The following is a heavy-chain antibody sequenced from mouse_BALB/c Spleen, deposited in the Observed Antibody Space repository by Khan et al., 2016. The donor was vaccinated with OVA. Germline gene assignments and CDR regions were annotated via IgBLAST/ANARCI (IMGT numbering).Heavy chain of an antibody. V-gene: IGHV2-6-1*01. D-gene: IGHD2-1*01. CDR1: GISLTNYG. Sequence: VQLQESGPGLVAPSQSLSITCTIPGISLTNYGVHWVRQPPGKGLEWLVVIWSDGSTTYNSALKSSLTISKDNSKSKVFLKMNSLQTDDTAMYFYARPIYYHDNIVDYWGQGTSVTVSS. CDR3: ARPIYYHDNIVDY. J-gene: IGHJ4*01. CDR2: IWSDGST.